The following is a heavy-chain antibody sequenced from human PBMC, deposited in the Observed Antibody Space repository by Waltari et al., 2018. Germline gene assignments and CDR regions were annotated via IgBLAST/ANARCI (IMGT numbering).Heavy chain of an antibody. D-gene: IGHD3-3*01. Sequence: EVQLLESGGGLVQPGGSLRLSCAASGFTFSSYAMSWVRQAPGKGLEWVSAISGSGGSTYYADSGKGRFTISRDNSKNTLYLQMNSLRAEDTAVYYCAKDQGITIFGVALDAFDIWGQGTMVTVSS. V-gene: IGHV3-23*01. CDR1: GFTFSSYA. J-gene: IGHJ3*02. CDR2: ISGSGGST. CDR3: AKDQGITIFGVALDAFDI.